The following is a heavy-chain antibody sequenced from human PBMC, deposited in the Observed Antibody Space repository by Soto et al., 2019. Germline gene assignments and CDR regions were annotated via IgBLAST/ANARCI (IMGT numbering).Heavy chain of an antibody. CDR1: GFTFSSYE. CDR3: ARDWDCWIDLYRSDAFDL. J-gene: IGHJ3*01. Sequence: GGSLRLSCAASGFTFSSYEMNWVRQAPGKGLEWLSYISGSGTIILYADSVKGRFTISRDNAKNSLYLQMNSLRVEDTAVYYCARDWDCWIDLYRSDAFDLWGQGTMVTVSS. V-gene: IGHV3-48*03. CDR2: ISGSGTII. D-gene: IGHD3-3*01.